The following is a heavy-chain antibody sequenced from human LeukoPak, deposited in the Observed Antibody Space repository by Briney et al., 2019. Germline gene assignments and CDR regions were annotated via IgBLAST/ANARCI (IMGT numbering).Heavy chain of an antibody. V-gene: IGHV3-23*01. CDR2: ITGGGSRI. D-gene: IGHD5-18*01. Sequence: HAGGSLRLSCAASGFTFGNFGMSWVRQAPGKGLEWVSSITGGGSRIYYADSVKGRFTISRDNSKNMLHLQMNSLRVEDTAQYHCAKGLPGLLLAYFDYWGQGTQVTVSS. CDR1: GFTFGNFG. J-gene: IGHJ4*02. CDR3: AKGLPGLLLAYFDY.